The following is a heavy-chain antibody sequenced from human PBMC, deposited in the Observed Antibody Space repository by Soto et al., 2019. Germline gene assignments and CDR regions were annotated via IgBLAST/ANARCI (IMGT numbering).Heavy chain of an antibody. D-gene: IGHD3-3*01. Sequence: ASVKVSCKASGYTFTSYYRHWVRQAPGQGLEWMGIINPSGGSTSYAQKFQGRVTMTRDTSTSTVYMELSSLRSEDTAVYYCAREGPITIFGVALSKSDDAFDIWGQGTMVTVSS. CDR1: GYTFTSYY. J-gene: IGHJ3*02. CDR3: AREGPITIFGVALSKSDDAFDI. V-gene: IGHV1-46*03. CDR2: INPSGGST.